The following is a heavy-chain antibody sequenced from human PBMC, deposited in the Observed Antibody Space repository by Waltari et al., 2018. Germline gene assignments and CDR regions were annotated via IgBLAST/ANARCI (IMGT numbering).Heavy chain of an antibody. CDR2: IYTSGST. CDR3: ARNIAAHYCYYMDV. D-gene: IGHD6-13*01. J-gene: IGHJ6*03. V-gene: IGHV4-4*09. Sequence: QVQLQESGPGLVKPSETLSLTCTVSGGSISSYYWSWIRQPPGKGLEWIGYIYTSGSTNYNPSRKSRVTISVDTSKNQFSLKLSSVTAADTAVYYCARNIAAHYCYYMDVWGKGTTVTVSS. CDR1: GGSISSYY.